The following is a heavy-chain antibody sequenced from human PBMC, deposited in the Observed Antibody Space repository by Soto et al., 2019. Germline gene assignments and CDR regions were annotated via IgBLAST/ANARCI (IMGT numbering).Heavy chain of an antibody. CDR2: TGSGTGPG. CDR1: GGSLSTNP. Sequence: SVKVSCKASGGSLSTNPISWVRQAPGQGLEWMGGTGSGTGPGNHAQKFRGRLTVTADKSTSTVYMELTNLSSEDTAVYYCARRDSGGFYRFFDSWGQGTLVTVSS. V-gene: IGHV1-69*06. J-gene: IGHJ4*02. D-gene: IGHD2-15*01. CDR3: ARRDSGGFYRFFDS.